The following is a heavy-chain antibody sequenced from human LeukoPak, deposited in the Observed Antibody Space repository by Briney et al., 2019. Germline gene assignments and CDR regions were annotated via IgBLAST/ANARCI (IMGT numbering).Heavy chain of an antibody. CDR2: VYTSGST. CDR1: GGSISSGSYY. V-gene: IGHV4-61*02. D-gene: IGHD5-24*01. J-gene: IGHJ4*02. CDR3: ARGRDGYNFLNRGEYYYFDY. Sequence: PSETLSLTCTVSGGSISSGSYYWSWIRQPAGKGLEWVGRVYTSGSTNYNPSLKSRVTISVDTSKNQFSLKLNSVTAADTAVYYCARGRDGYNFLNRGEYYYFDYWGQGTWSPSPQ.